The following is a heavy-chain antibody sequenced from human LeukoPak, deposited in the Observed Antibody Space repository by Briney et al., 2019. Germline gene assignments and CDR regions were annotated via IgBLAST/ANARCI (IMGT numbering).Heavy chain of an antibody. V-gene: IGHV1-69*13. CDR1: GGTFSSYA. D-gene: IGHD1-26*01. J-gene: IGHJ6*02. CDR2: IIPIFGTA. Sequence: ASVKVSCKASGGTFSSYAISWVRQAPGQGLEWMGGIIPIFGTANYAQKIQGRVTITADESTSTAYMELSSLRSEDTAVYYCARDYFQGIVGVYTGYGMDVWGQGTTVTVSS. CDR3: ARDYFQGIVGVYTGYGMDV.